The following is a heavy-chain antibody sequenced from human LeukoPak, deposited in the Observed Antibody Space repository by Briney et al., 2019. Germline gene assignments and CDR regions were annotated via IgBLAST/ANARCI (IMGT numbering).Heavy chain of an antibody. D-gene: IGHD6-19*01. Sequence: SETLSLTCAVYGGSFRGYYWSWIRQPPGKGLEWIGEINHSGSTNYNPSLKSRVTISVDTSKNQFSLKLSSVTAADTAVYYCARANSSGWYYFDYWGQGTLVIVSS. CDR1: GGSFRGYY. CDR3: ARANSSGWYYFDY. J-gene: IGHJ4*02. CDR2: INHSGST. V-gene: IGHV4-34*01.